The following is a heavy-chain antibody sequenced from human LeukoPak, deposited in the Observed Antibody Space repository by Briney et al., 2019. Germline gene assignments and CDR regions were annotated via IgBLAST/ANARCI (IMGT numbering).Heavy chain of an antibody. CDR3: ARGTYGGRGVYFDY. CDR2: IYFGDSDP. CDR1: GYSFTSYW. D-gene: IGHD2-15*01. V-gene: IGHV5-51*01. J-gene: IGHJ4*02. Sequence: GESLKISCKGSGYSFTSYWIGWLRQMPGKGLEWMGVIYFGDSDPRYSPSFQGQVTISADKSITTAYLQWSSLKASDTAMYFCARGTYGGRGVYFDYWGQGTQVTVSS.